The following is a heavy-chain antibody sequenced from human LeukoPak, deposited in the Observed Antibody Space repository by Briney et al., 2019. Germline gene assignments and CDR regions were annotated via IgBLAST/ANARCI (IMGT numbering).Heavy chain of an antibody. CDR1: GGSISSYQ. D-gene: IGHD5-18*01. J-gene: IGHJ3*02. CDR2: IYYSGST. CDR3: AREDGTSMDNAFDI. Sequence: SETLSLTCTVSGGSISSYQWSWIRQPPGKGLEWIGNIYYSGSTNYNPSLKSRVIISVDTSKNQFSLKLSSVTAADTAVYYCAREDGTSMDNAFDIWGQGTMVTVSS. V-gene: IGHV4-59*12.